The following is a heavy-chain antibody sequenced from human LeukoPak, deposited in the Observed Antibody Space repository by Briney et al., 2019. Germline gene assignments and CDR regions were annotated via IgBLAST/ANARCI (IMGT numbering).Heavy chain of an antibody. CDR1: GFTFSNYA. Sequence: SGKSLRLSCVASGFTFSNYAMNWVRQAPGKGLEWVSAISASGGSRFYTDSVKGRFTISRDNSKNTLFLQMNSLRVEDTAVYYCAKEMESSTWYIDFWGQGTLVSVSS. J-gene: IGHJ4*02. D-gene: IGHD6-13*01. CDR3: AKEMESSTWYIDF. V-gene: IGHV3-23*01. CDR2: ISASGGSR.